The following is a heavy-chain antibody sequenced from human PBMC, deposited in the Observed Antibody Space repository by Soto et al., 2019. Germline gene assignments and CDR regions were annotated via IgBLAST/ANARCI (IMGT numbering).Heavy chain of an antibody. V-gene: IGHV4-30-4*01. CDR3: ARDRGVAATTDY. CDR2: IYYSGST. CDR1: GGSISSGDYY. D-gene: IGHD1-26*01. J-gene: IGHJ4*02. Sequence: PSETLSLTCTVSGGSISSGDYYWSWIRQPPGKGLEWIGYIYYSGSTYYNPTLKSRVTISVDTSKNQFSLKLSAVTAADTAVYYCARDRGVAATTDYWGQGTLVTVPQ.